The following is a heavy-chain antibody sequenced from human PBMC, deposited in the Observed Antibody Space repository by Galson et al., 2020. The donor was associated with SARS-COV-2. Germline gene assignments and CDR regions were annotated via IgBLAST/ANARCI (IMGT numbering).Heavy chain of an antibody. CDR3: ATPGHSSIGYLFDY. Sequence: SQTLPLNCTVSGGSISRSAYYWGWIRQPPGKGLEWIGSVYYSGGTYYNPSLESRVTISVDTSKNQFSLKLNSVTAADTAVYYCATPGHSSIGYLFDYWGQGTLITGSA. CDR1: GGSISRSAYY. CDR2: VYYSGGT. D-gene: IGHD6-13*01. J-gene: IGHJ4*02. V-gene: IGHV4-39*07.